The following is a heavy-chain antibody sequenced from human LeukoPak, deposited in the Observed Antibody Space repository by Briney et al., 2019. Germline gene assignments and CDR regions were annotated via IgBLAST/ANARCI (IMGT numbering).Heavy chain of an antibody. Sequence: SSETLSLTCNVSGYSITSNYYWGWIRQPPGKGLEWIGSIYDSGSAYYSPSLKSRVTISVDTSKSQFSLKLASVTAADTAVYYCARDGSGYSDPVDSWGQGTLVTVSS. CDR3: ARDGSGYSDPVDS. V-gene: IGHV4-38-2*02. CDR1: GYSITSNYY. CDR2: IYDSGSA. D-gene: IGHD3-22*01. J-gene: IGHJ4*02.